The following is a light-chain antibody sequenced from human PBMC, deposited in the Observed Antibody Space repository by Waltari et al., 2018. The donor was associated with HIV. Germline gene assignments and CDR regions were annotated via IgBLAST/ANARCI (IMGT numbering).Light chain of an antibody. J-gene: IGLJ3*02. CDR3: QSYDSNNQV. Sequence: NFLLTQPHSVSESPGKTVTISCTRSSGTIDSNYVQWYQKRPDSAPTTVIYEDDQRSSGVPDRFSGSIDRSSNSAFLTISGLKTEDEADYYCQSYDSNNQVFGGGTKLTVL. CDR1: SGTIDSNY. V-gene: IGLV6-57*03. CDR2: EDD.